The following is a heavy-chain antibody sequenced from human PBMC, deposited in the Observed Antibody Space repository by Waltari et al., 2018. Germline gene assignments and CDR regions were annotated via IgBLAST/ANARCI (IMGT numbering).Heavy chain of an antibody. CDR1: GFTFGTYT. CDR3: ARVNSGTPNWFDP. V-gene: IGHV3-21*02. D-gene: IGHD1-26*01. J-gene: IGHJ5*02. CDR2: ISSAGSYK. Sequence: EVQLVESGGGLVKPGGSLRLSCAASGFTFGTYTMGWVRQAPGKGPEWVSSISSAGSYKYYADSMKGRFTISRDNARNSVYLQMNSLRVDDTAVYYCARVNSGTPNWFDPWGQGTQVTVSS.